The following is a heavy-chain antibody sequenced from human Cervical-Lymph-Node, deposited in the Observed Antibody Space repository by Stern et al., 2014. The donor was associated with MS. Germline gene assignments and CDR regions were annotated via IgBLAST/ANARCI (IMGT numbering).Heavy chain of an antibody. Sequence: VQLEESGPGLVKPSETLSLTCTVSGAAVSGYYRTWIRQRPGRGLECIGHIFDTGTTKHNPSLHSPATLKLESPRNNVSLRLRSVTAADTAVYYCARDPSTTASDWFFDLLGRGSLVTVSS. CDR3: ARDPSTTASDWFFDL. V-gene: IGHV4-59*02. CDR2: IFDTGTT. CDR1: GAAVSGYY. J-gene: IGHJ2*01. D-gene: IGHD2-21*02.